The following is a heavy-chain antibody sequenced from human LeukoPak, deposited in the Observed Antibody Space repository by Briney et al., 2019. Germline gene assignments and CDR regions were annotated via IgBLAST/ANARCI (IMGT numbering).Heavy chain of an antibody. Sequence: PGGSLRLSCAASGFTFSSYSMNWVRQAPGKGLEWVSSISSSSSYIYYADSVKGRFTISRDNAKNSLYLQMNSLRAEDTAVYYCARGSWFGLETPGMDVWGQGTTVTVSS. V-gene: IGHV3-21*01. CDR3: ARGSWFGLETPGMDV. CDR1: GFTFSSYS. CDR2: ISSSSSYI. D-gene: IGHD3-10*01. J-gene: IGHJ6*02.